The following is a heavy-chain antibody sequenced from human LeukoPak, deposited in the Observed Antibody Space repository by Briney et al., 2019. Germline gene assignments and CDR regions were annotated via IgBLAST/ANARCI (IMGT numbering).Heavy chain of an antibody. CDR1: GYTFTGYY. CDR3: AAGFYGDYPFDY. Sequence: ASVKVSCKASGYTFTGYYMHWVRQAPGQGLEWMGWINPNSGGTNYAQKFQGRVTMTRDTSISTAYMELSRLRSDDKNVYYCAAGFYGDYPFDYWGQGTLVTVSS. CDR2: INPNSGGT. J-gene: IGHJ4*02. V-gene: IGHV1-2*02. D-gene: IGHD4-17*01.